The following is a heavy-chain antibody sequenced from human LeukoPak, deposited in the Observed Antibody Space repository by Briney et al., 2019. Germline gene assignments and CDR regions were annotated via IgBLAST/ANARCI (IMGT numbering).Heavy chain of an antibody. D-gene: IGHD3-22*01. Sequence: GALRLSCAASGFTFSSYEMNWVRQAPGKGLEWVSYISSSGSTIYYADSVKGRFTISRDNAKNSLYLQMNSLRAEDTAVYYCARASEDNYYDSSGYYYRSALSAFDIWGQGTMVTVSS. CDR3: ARASEDNYYDSSGYYYRSALSAFDI. J-gene: IGHJ3*02. CDR2: ISSSGSTI. V-gene: IGHV3-48*03. CDR1: GFTFSSYE.